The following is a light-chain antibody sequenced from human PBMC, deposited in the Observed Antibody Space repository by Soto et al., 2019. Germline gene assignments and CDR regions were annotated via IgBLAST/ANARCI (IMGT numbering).Light chain of an antibody. Sequence: QPVLTQPPSVSGAPGQRVTISCTGSSSNMGEGYYVNWYQQLPGTAPKLIIYDDKNRPSGVPDRMSGSKSGTSASLAITGLQPEDEADYYCQSYDSSLRGVFGGGTQLTVL. J-gene: IGLJ3*02. CDR3: QSYDSSLRGV. CDR2: DDK. V-gene: IGLV1-40*01. CDR1: SSNMGEGYY.